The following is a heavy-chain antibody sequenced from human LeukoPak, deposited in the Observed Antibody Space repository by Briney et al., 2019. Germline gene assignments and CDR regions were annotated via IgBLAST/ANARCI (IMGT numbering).Heavy chain of an antibody. CDR1: GFTFSNYE. CDR2: ISSSGSTI. V-gene: IGHV3-48*03. CDR3: ARDHLYCSGGSCYSDHFDY. J-gene: IGHJ4*02. D-gene: IGHD2-15*01. Sequence: GGSLRLSCAASGFTFSNYEMNWVRQAPGKGLEWVSYISSSGSTIYYADSVKGRFTISRDNAKNSLYLQMNSLRAEDTAVYYCARDHLYCSGGSCYSDHFDYWGQGTLVTVSS.